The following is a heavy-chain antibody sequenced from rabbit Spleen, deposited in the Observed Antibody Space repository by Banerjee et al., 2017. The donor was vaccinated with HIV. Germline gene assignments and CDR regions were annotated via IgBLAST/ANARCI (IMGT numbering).Heavy chain of an antibody. CDR3: ARDLENYAYTSYLDL. CDR2: IYVNSGST. CDR1: GIDFSSWYY. V-gene: IGHV1S43*01. Sequence: QQQLEESGGGLVKPGGTLTLTCKVSGIDFSSWYYMCWVRQAPGKGLELIGCIYVNSGSTWYASWVNGRFTISRSTSLNTVDLKMTSLTAADTATYFCARDLENYAYTSYLDLWGPGTLVTVS. D-gene: IGHD8-1*01. J-gene: IGHJ4*01.